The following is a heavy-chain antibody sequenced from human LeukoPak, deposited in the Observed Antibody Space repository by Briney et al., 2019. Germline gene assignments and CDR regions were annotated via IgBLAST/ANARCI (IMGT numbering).Heavy chain of an antibody. CDR2: INHSGST. J-gene: IGHJ5*01. V-gene: IGHV4-34*01. CDR3: ARDRRGGTKMTRGFDS. Sequence: SETLSLTCAVYGGSFSDYYWTWIRQPPGKGLEWIGEINHSGSTNYNPSLKSRLTISADTSKNQFSMELNSVTAADTAVYYCARDRRGGTKMTRGFDSWGQGTLGTVS. CDR1: GGSFSDYY. D-gene: IGHD5-24*01.